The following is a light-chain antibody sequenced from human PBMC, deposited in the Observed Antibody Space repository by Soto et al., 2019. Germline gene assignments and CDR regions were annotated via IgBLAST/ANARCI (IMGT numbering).Light chain of an antibody. V-gene: IGLV2-8*01. Sequence: QSVLTQPPSASGSPGQSGTISCTGTSSDVGGYNYVSWYQQHPGKAPKLMIYEVSKRPSGVPDRFSGSKYGNTASLTVSGLQAEDEADYYCSSYAGSSYVFGTGTTLTVL. CDR3: SSYAGSSYV. J-gene: IGLJ1*01. CDR2: EVS. CDR1: SSDVGGYNY.